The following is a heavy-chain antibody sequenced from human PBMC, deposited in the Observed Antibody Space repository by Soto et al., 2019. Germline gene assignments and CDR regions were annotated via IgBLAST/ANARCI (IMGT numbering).Heavy chain of an antibody. J-gene: IGHJ3*02. Sequence: SETLSLTCTVSSGSVSSGSYYWSWLRQPPGKGLEWIGYIYYSGSTNYKPSLKSRRTISLDTSNNQFSLKLISVTVADTAVYYCARALSGYCSGGTCYSPGAFDIWGQGTMVTVS. CDR1: SGSVSSGSYY. CDR3: ARALSGYCSGGTCYSPGAFDI. V-gene: IGHV4-61*01. CDR2: IYYSGST. D-gene: IGHD2-15*01.